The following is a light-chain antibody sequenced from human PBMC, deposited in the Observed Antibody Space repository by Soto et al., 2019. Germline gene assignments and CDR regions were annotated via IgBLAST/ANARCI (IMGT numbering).Light chain of an antibody. CDR1: SGHSSYA. CDR2: VNTDGSH. Sequence: QPVLTQSPSASASLGASVKLTCTLSSGHSSYAIAWHQQQPEKGPRYLMKVNTDGSHNKGDGIPDRFSGASSGAERYLTISSLQSEDEAEYYCQTWGAGFSVVFGGGTKVTVL. J-gene: IGLJ2*01. V-gene: IGLV4-69*01. CDR3: QTWGAGFSVV.